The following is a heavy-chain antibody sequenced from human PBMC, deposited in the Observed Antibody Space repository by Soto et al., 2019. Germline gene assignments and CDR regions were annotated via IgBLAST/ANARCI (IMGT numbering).Heavy chain of an antibody. J-gene: IGHJ4*02. D-gene: IGHD3-3*01. Sequence: GGSLRLSCSASAINFRSYAMSWVRQAPGKGLEWVSAVGGSGSDTYYADSVKGRFTISRDDSKNTLYLHMSSLRVEDTAIYYCAKRQSFDFWSGYLPFFDYWGQGTPVTVSS. CDR3: AKRQSFDFWSGYLPFFDY. CDR1: AINFRSYA. CDR2: VGGSGSDT. V-gene: IGHV3-23*01.